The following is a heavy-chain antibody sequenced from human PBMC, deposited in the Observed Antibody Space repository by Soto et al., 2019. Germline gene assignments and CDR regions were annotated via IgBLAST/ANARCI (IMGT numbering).Heavy chain of an antibody. Sequence: GGSLRLSCAASGFTFSSYWMSWVRQAPGKGLEWVANIKQDGSNKYDVDPVKGRFTISRDNAKNTLYLQMNSLRAEDTAVYYCARERYYYGSGSYYEPPGYYYYMDVWGKGTTVTVSS. V-gene: IGHV3-7*01. CDR1: GFTFSSYW. J-gene: IGHJ6*03. D-gene: IGHD3-10*01. CDR2: IKQDGSNK. CDR3: ARERYYYGSGSYYEPPGYYYYMDV.